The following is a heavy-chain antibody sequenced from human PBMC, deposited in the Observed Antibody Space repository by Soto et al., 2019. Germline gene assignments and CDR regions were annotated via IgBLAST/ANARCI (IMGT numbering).Heavy chain of an antibody. J-gene: IGHJ4*02. V-gene: IGHV3-7*01. CDR2: IKEEGGEK. CDR3: ARVICSNDSCFRYCFDY. Sequence: PGGSLRFSSAASGFSVSSDWMSWIRRAPGKGLVMVAKIKEEGGEKYDVDSVKGRFTIARDNTKNSLYLQMNRLRAEATAVYYCARVICSNDSCFRYCFDYWGLGTLVTVSS. D-gene: IGHD2-8*01. CDR1: GFSVSSDW.